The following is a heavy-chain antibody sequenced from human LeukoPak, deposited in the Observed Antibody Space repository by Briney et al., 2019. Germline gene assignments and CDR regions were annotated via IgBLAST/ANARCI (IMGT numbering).Heavy chain of an antibody. J-gene: IGHJ3*02. CDR2: ISSSSSYI. CDR1: GFTFSSYS. CDR3: ARETYCSSGSCYKGNAFDI. Sequence: GRSLRLPCAASGFTFSSYSMNWVRQAPGKGLEWVSSISSSSSYIYYADSVKGRFTISRDNAKNSLYLQMNSLRADDTAVYYCARETYCSSGSCYKGNAFDIWGQGTMVTVSS. V-gene: IGHV3-21*01. D-gene: IGHD2-15*01.